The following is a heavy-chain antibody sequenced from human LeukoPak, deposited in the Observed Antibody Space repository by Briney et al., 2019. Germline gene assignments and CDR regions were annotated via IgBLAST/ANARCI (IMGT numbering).Heavy chain of an antibody. J-gene: IGHJ3*02. Sequence: SSETLSLTCTVSGDSIIGSSLYWGWIRQSPGKGLEWIGSIYYTGSTYYSPSLESRVTISVDTSKNQFSLKLTSVTAADTAVYYCARPRQHYSGGACAMWGQGTMVTVSS. CDR2: IYYTGST. V-gene: IGHV4-39*01. CDR1: GDSIIGSSLY. D-gene: IGHD2-15*01. CDR3: ARPRQHYSGGACAM.